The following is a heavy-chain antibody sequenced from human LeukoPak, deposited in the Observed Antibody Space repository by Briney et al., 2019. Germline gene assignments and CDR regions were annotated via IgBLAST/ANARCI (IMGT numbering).Heavy chain of an antibody. CDR2: IFYSGST. J-gene: IGHJ5*02. V-gene: IGHV4-39*07. D-gene: IGHD3-10*01. Sequence: SETLSLTCTVSGGSISTSNYYWGWIRQPPGKGLEWIGNIFYSGSTYYSPSLKSRVTISVDTSKNQFSLKLSSVTAADTAVYYCASLGYYGSGSYSWFDPWGQGTLVTVSS. CDR1: GGSISTSNYY. CDR3: ASLGYYGSGSYSWFDP.